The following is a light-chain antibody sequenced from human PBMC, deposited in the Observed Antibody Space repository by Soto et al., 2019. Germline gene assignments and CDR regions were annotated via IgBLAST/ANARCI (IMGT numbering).Light chain of an antibody. CDR2: DVS. Sequence: QSALTQPASVSGSPGQSITISCTGTSSDVGGYNYVSWYQPHPGKAPKFMIYDVSNRPSGVSNRFSGSKSGNTASLTISGLQAEDEADYYCSSYTSSSTLYVFGTGTKVPVL. J-gene: IGLJ1*01. CDR3: SSYTSSSTLYV. V-gene: IGLV2-14*01. CDR1: SSDVGGYNY.